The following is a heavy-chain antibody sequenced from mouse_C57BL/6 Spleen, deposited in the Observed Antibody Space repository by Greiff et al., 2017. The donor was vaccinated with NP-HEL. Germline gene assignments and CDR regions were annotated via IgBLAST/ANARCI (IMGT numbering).Heavy chain of an antibody. CDR3: ARLTGLGDD. J-gene: IGHJ2*01. V-gene: IGHV1-59*01. CDR1: GYTFTSYW. Sequence: QVQLQQPGAELVRPGTSVKLSCKASGYTFTSYWMHWVKQRPGQGLEWIGVIDPSDSYTNYNQKFKGKATLTVDTSSSTAYMQLSSLTSEDSAVYYCARLTGLGDDWGQGTTLTVSS. D-gene: IGHD4-1*01. CDR2: IDPSDSYT.